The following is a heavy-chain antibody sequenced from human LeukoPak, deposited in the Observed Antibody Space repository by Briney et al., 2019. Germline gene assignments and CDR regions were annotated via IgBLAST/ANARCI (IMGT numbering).Heavy chain of an antibody. Sequence: GGSLRLSCEASGFTFSRSAMTWVRQAPGKGLEWVSAISGSGGSTYYADSVKGRFTISRDNSKNTLYLQMNSLRAEDTAVYYCAKEAWDYYDSSGYLDWGQGTLVTVSS. D-gene: IGHD3-22*01. CDR1: GFTFSRSA. V-gene: IGHV3-23*01. CDR3: AKEAWDYYDSSGYLD. J-gene: IGHJ4*02. CDR2: ISGSGGST.